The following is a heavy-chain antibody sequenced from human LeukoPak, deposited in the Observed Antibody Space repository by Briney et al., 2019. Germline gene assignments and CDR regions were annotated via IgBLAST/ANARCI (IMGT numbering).Heavy chain of an antibody. CDR3: ARDFHRVRDYGDYYDWFDP. D-gene: IGHD4-17*01. CDR1: GFSFSNYG. Sequence: PGTSLRLSCAASGFSFSNYGMHWVRQVPGKGLEWVAVISYDGSNKYYADSVKGRFTISRDNSKNTLYLQMNSLRAEDTAVYYCARDFHRVRDYGDYYDWFDPWGQGTLVTVSS. J-gene: IGHJ5*02. V-gene: IGHV3-30*03. CDR2: ISYDGSNK.